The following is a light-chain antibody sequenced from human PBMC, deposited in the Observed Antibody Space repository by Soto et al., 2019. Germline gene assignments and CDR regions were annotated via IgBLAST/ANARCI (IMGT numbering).Light chain of an antibody. Sequence: GDRVTIACRASQRVTTWLGWYQQKPGRAPNLLIYHASSLESGVPSRFSGSGSGTEFTLTISSLQPDDFATYYCQQYHTYPMVTFGPGTKVDI. CDR2: HAS. CDR1: QRVTTW. V-gene: IGKV1-5*01. J-gene: IGKJ3*01. CDR3: QQYHTYPMVT.